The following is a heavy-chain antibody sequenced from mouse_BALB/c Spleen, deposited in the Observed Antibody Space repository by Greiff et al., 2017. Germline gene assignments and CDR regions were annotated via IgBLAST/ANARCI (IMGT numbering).Heavy chain of an antibody. CDR2: IDPETGGT. CDR3: TRDGNYDYAMDY. V-gene: IGHV1-15*01. CDR1: GYTFTDYE. Sequence: QVQLKQSGAELVRPGASVTLSCKASGYTFTDYEMHWVKQTPVHGLEWIGAIDPETGGTAYNQKFKCKATLTADKSSSTAYMELRSLTSEDSAVYYCTRDGNYDYAMDYWGQGTSVTVSS. D-gene: IGHD2-1*01. J-gene: IGHJ4*01.